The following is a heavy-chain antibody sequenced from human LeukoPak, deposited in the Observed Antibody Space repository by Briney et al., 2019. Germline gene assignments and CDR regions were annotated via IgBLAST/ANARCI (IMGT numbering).Heavy chain of an antibody. V-gene: IGHV1-2*02. Sequence: ASVKVSCKASGYTFTDYYIHWVRQAPGQGLEWMGWINPNSGGTNYAPRFQGRVTMTRDTSISTAYMELSRLRSDDTAVYYCARTIAVAGSAFDYWGQGTLVTVSS. CDR3: ARTIAVAGSAFDY. D-gene: IGHD6-19*01. J-gene: IGHJ4*02. CDR2: INPNSGGT. CDR1: GYTFTDYY.